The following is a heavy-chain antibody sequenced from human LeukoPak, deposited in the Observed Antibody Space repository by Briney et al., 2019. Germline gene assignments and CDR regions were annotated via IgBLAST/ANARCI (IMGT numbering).Heavy chain of an antibody. CDR2: ISWNSGSI. Sequence: PGGSLRLSCAASGFTFDDYAMHWVRQAPGKGLEWVSGISWNSGSIGYADSVKGRFTISRDNAKNSLYLQMNSLRAEDTALYYCAKDIRPNYYGSGSYFDKINGFDYWGQGTLVTVSS. V-gene: IGHV3-9*01. CDR3: AKDIRPNYYGSGSYFDKINGFDY. D-gene: IGHD3-10*01. J-gene: IGHJ4*02. CDR1: GFTFDDYA.